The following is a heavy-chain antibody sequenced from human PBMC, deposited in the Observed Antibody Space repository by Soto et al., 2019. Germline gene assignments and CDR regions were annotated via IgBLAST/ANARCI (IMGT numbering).Heavy chain of an antibody. CDR3: ARVYGGYHSYFAY. CDR2: ISSSSTTI. J-gene: IGHJ4*02. V-gene: IGHV3-48*01. CDR1: GFTFSSFS. Sequence: EVQLVESGGGLVQPGGSLRLSCAASGFTFSSFSMNWVRQAPGKGPEWISYISSSSTTIYYADPVKGRFTISRDNVKNSLSLQMNSLRAEDTAVYYCARVYGGYHSYFAYWGQGTLVAVSS. D-gene: IGHD5-12*01.